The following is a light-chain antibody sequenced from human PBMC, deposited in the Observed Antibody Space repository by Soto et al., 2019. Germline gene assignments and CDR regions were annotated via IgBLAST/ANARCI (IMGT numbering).Light chain of an antibody. CDR2: GAS. J-gene: IGKJ1*01. CDR1: HSVSIR. Sequence: IVMTHSPGTLSLSAGEIATLSFRAIHSVSIRLAWYQQKPGQSPGLLISGASSRATGIPDRFSGSGFGTDFTLTISRLEPEDSAVYFCHQYSSWPPWTFGQGTKVDIK. CDR3: HQYSSWPPWT. V-gene: IGKV3-20*01.